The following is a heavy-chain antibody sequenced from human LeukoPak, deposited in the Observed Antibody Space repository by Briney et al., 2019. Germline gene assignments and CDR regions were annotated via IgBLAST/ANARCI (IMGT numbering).Heavy chain of an antibody. Sequence: SCKASGYTFTSYGISWVRQAPGKGLEWVSVIYSGGSTYNADSVKGRFTISRDNSKNTLYLQMNSLRAEDTAVYYCARDSVGGSDVWGQGTTVTVSS. D-gene: IGHD3-16*01. CDR2: IYSGGST. CDR3: ARDSVGGSDV. CDR1: GYTFTSYG. V-gene: IGHV3-66*01. J-gene: IGHJ6*02.